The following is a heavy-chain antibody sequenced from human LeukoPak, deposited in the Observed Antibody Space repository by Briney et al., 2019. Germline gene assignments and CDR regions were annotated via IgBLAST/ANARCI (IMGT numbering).Heavy chain of an antibody. J-gene: IGHJ4*02. CDR2: IYSGGST. Sequence: GGPLRLSCAPSGLTVSSNFLSWVRQPPRKGLEWVSDIYSGGSTYYADSVKGRFTISRDNSKNTLYLKMNSLRAEDTAVYYCTRGGGGSFPRYWGQGTLVTVSS. V-gene: IGHV3-53*01. CDR1: GLTVSSNF. D-gene: IGHD2-21*01. CDR3: TRGGGGSFPRY.